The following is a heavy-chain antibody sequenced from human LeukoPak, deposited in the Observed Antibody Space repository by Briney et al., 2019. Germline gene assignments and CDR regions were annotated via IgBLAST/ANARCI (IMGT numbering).Heavy chain of an antibody. Sequence: GGSLRLSCAASGCTFSDYYMSWIRQAPGKGLEWVSYISSSSSYTNYADSVKGRFTISRDNSKNSLSLQMSSLRSEDTALYYCARESETSGWYDYWGQGTLVTVSS. V-gene: IGHV3-11*05. J-gene: IGHJ4*02. D-gene: IGHD6-19*01. CDR3: ARESETSGWYDY. CDR1: GCTFSDYY. CDR2: ISSSSSYT.